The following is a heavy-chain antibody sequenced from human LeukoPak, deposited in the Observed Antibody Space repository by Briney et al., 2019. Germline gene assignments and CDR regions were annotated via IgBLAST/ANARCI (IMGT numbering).Heavy chain of an antibody. CDR3: ARYIGGFLVSSWSPFDY. Sequence: GASVKVSCKASGYTFTSYGISWVRQAPGPGLEWMGWISAYNGNTNYAQKLQGRVTMTTDRSTSTAYMELRSLRSDDTAVYYCARYIGGFLVSSWSPFDYWGQGTLVTVSS. V-gene: IGHV1-18*01. CDR1: GYTFTSYG. CDR2: ISAYNGNT. D-gene: IGHD6-13*01. J-gene: IGHJ4*02.